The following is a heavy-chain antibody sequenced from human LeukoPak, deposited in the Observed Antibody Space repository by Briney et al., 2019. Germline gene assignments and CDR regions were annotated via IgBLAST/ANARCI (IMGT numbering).Heavy chain of an antibody. CDR3: ARHGIAVAAIDY. Sequence: KSSETLSLTCTVSGGSISSYYWSWIRQPPGKGLEWIGYIYYSGSTNYNPSLKSRVTISVDTSKNQFSLKLSSVTAADTAVYYCARHGIAVAAIDYWGQGTLVTVSS. V-gene: IGHV4-59*08. CDR2: IYYSGST. D-gene: IGHD6-19*01. CDR1: GGSISSYY. J-gene: IGHJ4*02.